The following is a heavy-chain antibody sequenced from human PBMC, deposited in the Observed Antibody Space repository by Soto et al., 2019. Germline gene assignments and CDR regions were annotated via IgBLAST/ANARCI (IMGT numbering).Heavy chain of an antibody. D-gene: IGHD3-16*01. V-gene: IGHV1-18*01. Sequence: QVQLVQSGAEVKKPGASVKVSCKASGYTFTSYGISWVRQAPGQGLEWMGWINGYNGNTNHAQKLQGRVTMSTDTSTSTAYMELRSLRSDDSAVYYCARMGDVPYYYYGMDVWGLGTTVTVSS. CDR2: INGYNGNT. J-gene: IGHJ6*02. CDR1: GYTFTSYG. CDR3: ARMGDVPYYYYGMDV.